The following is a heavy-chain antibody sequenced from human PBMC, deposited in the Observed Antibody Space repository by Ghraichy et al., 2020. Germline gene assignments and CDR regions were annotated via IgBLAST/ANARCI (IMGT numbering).Heavy chain of an antibody. D-gene: IGHD2-2*01. CDR2: ISSRSDTL. CDR1: GFNFSTYG. J-gene: IGHJ6*03. CDR3: ASRYCSSTSCHYMDV. Sequence: GALSLSCAASGFNFSTYGMNWVRQAPGKGLEWISHISSRSDTLYADSVKARFTISRDNAKDSLFLQMNSLRDEHTAVSYCASRYCSSTSCHYMDVWGKGTRVFVSS. V-gene: IGHV3-48*02.